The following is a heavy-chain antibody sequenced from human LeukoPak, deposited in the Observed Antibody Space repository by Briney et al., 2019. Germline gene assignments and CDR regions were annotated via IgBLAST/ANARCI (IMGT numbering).Heavy chain of an antibody. V-gene: IGHV1-2*02. CDR2: INPDSGGT. CDR3: ARVAYDSSGYHPNFDY. Sequence: ASVKVSCKASGYTFTGYYIHWVRQAPGQGLEWMGWINPDSGGTNYAQKFQGRVTLTRDTSISTAYMELSRLRSDDTAVYYCARVAYDSSGYHPNFDYWGQGTLATVSS. D-gene: IGHD3-22*01. CDR1: GYTFTGYY. J-gene: IGHJ4*02.